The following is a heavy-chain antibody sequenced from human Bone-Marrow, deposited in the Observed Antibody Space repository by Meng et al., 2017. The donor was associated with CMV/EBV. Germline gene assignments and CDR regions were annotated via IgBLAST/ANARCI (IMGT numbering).Heavy chain of an antibody. J-gene: IGHJ4*02. D-gene: IGHD6-13*01. CDR1: GFTFSDYY. CDR2: IKQDGSEK. CDR3: SIAAAGHTSRPPNYFDY. Sequence: GGSLRLSCAASGFTFSDYYMSWVRQAPGKGLEWVANIKQDGSEKYYVDSVKGRFTISRDNAKNSLYLQMNSLRAEDTAVYYCSIAAAGHTSRPPNYFDYWGQGTLVTVSS. V-gene: IGHV3-7*01.